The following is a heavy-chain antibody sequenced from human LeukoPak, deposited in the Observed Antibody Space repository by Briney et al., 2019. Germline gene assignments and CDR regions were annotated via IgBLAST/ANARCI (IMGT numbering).Heavy chain of an antibody. Sequence: PSETLSLTCAVYGGSFSGYYWSGIRKPPGKGLEGMGSIYYGGSTYYNPSLKSRVTISVDTSKNQFSLKLSSVTAADTAVYYCARARGKLRYFDWLLEGYYMDVWGKGTTVTVSS. CDR3: ARARGKLRYFDWLLEGYYMDV. CDR2: IYYGGST. J-gene: IGHJ6*03. CDR1: GGSFSGYY. V-gene: IGHV4-34*01. D-gene: IGHD3-9*01.